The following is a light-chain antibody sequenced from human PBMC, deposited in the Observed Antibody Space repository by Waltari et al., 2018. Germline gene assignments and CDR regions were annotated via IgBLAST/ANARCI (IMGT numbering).Light chain of an antibody. CDR2: DVS. CDR3: CSYAGSYTFV. Sequence: QSALTQPRSVSGSPGQSVTISCTSTSSDVGGYNYVYWYQQHPGKATKLMIYDVSKRPSGVPDRFSGSKSGNTASLTISGLQAEDEADYYCCSYAGSYTFVFGTGTKVTVL. J-gene: IGLJ1*01. V-gene: IGLV2-11*01. CDR1: SSDVGGYNY.